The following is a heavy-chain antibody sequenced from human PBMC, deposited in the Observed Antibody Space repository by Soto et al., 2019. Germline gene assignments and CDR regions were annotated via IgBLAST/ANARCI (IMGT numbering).Heavy chain of an antibody. CDR1: GGTFSTSS. Sequence: QVHLVQSGAEVKKPGSSVKVSCKASGGTFSTSSINWLRQAPGQRPEWMGNILPVFGTADYAQKFRDRVTITADKSTNTAYMELRSLFSEDAAVYYCVGGHEYGGNSDAFDIWGQGTVVTVSS. J-gene: IGHJ3*02. V-gene: IGHV1-69*14. CDR2: ILPVFGTA. CDR3: VGGHEYGGNSDAFDI. D-gene: IGHD4-17*01.